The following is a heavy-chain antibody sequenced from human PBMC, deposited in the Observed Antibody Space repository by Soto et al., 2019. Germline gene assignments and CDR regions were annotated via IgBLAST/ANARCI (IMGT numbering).Heavy chain of an antibody. Sequence: QITLKESGPTLVKPTQTLTLTCCTSGFSLIDSGVAVGWIRQPPGKALDWLALVYWDDDKRYSPSLRTRLTITRDTSKNQVVLTMTNIDPVDTATYYCVHTYADHAGYYFDFWGQGTLVTVSS. CDR2: VYWDDDK. CDR3: VHTYADHAGYYFDF. J-gene: IGHJ4*02. CDR1: GFSLIDSGVA. V-gene: IGHV2-5*02.